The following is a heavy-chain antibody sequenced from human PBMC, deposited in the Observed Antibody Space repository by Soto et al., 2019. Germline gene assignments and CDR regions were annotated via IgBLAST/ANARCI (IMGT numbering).Heavy chain of an antibody. J-gene: IGHJ3*02. D-gene: IGHD3-10*01. Sequence: GGSLRLSCAASGFTFSNAWMSWVRQAPGKGLEWVGRIKSKTDGGTTDYAAPVKGRFTISRDDSKNTLYLQMNSLKTEDTAVYYCTTGYGSGSNDDAFDIWGQGTMVTVSS. V-gene: IGHV3-15*01. CDR2: IKSKTDGGTT. CDR3: TTGYGSGSNDDAFDI. CDR1: GFTFSNAW.